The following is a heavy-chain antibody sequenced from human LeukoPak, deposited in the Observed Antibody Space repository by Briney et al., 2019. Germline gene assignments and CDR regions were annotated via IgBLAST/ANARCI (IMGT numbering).Heavy chain of an antibody. CDR3: ARDSKYCSGGSCYPNYFDY. J-gene: IGHJ4*02. V-gene: IGHV3-66*01. CDR1: GLTVSSNY. D-gene: IGHD2-15*01. Sequence: PGGSLRLSCAASGLTVSSNYMSWVRQAPGKGLEWVSVIYSGGSTYYADSVKGRFTISRDNSKNTLYLQMNSLRAEDTAVYYCARDSKYCSGGSCYPNYFDYWGQGTLVTVSS. CDR2: IYSGGST.